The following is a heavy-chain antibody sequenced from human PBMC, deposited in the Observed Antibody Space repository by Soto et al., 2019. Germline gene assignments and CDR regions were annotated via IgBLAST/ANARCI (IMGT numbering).Heavy chain of an antibody. CDR2: IIPIFGTA. J-gene: IGHJ6*02. CDR1: GGTFSSYA. Sequence: SVKVSCKASGGTFSSYAISWVRQAPGQGLEWMGGIIPIFGTANYAQKFQGRVTITADKSTSTAYMELSSLRSEDTAVYYCARANGITGTTLVYYYYGMDVWGQGTTVTVSS. CDR3: ARANGITGTTLVYYYYGMDV. D-gene: IGHD1-7*01. V-gene: IGHV1-69*06.